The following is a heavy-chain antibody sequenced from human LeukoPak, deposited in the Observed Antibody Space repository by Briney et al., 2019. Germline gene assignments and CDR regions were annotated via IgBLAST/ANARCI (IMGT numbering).Heavy chain of an antibody. Sequence: ASVKVSCKASGYTFTGYYMHWVRQAPGQGLEWMGWINPNSGGTNYAQKLQGRVTMTTDTSTSTAYMELRSLRSDDTAVYYCARFPDYGDYLGAFDIWGQGTMVTVSS. CDR3: ARFPDYGDYLGAFDI. CDR1: GYTFTGYY. J-gene: IGHJ3*02. V-gene: IGHV1-2*02. D-gene: IGHD4-17*01. CDR2: INPNSGGT.